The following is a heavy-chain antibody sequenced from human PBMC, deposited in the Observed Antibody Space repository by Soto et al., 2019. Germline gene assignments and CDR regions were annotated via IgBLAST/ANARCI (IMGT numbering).Heavy chain of an antibody. Sequence: QVQLVQSGAEVKKPGASVRVSCKASGYTFTSYYMHWVRQAPGQGPEWMGMINPSSGGTDYAQKFQGIVTMTRDTSTTTDYMELRSLRSEDTAVYYCTRSIITTAGTDAFDLWGQGTLVTVSS. CDR3: TRSIITTAGTDAFDL. CDR2: INPSSGGT. D-gene: IGHD6-13*01. CDR1: GYTFTSYY. J-gene: IGHJ3*01. V-gene: IGHV1-46*03.